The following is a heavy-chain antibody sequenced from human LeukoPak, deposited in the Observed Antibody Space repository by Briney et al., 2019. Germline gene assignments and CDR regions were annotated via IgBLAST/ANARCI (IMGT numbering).Heavy chain of an antibody. CDR2: ITRFGSST. Sequence: GGSLRLSCAVSGFTFSSYAMTWVRQAPGKGLEWVSTITRFGSSTFYADSVKGRFTISRDNSKNTLYLQMDSLRAEDTAVYYCARGQGGWYRNSGFDPWGQGTLVTVSS. CDR3: ARGQGGWYRNSGFDP. J-gene: IGHJ5*02. V-gene: IGHV3-23*01. D-gene: IGHD6-19*01. CDR1: GFTFSSYA.